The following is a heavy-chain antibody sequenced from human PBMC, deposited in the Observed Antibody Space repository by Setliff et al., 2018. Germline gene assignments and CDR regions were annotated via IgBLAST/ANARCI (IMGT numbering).Heavy chain of an antibody. CDR2: ISSSSSYI. V-gene: IGHV3-21*01. Sequence: GGSLRLSCAASGFTFSSYGLNWVRQAPGKGLEWVSSISSSSSYIYYADSVQCRFTSSRDNAKNSLYLQRNSLRPEDTAVYYCARAADSYGPPRSYMDVWGKGTTVTVCS. D-gene: IGHD5-18*01. CDR3: ARAADSYGPPRSYMDV. J-gene: IGHJ6*03. CDR1: GFTFSSYG.